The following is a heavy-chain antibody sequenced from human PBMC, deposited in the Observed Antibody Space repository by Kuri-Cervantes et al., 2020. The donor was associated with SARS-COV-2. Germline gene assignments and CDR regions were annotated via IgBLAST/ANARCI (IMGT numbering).Heavy chain of an antibody. D-gene: IGHD6-6*01. J-gene: IGHJ6*03. Sequence: SVKVSCKASGGTFSRFAISWVRQAPGQGLEWMGRIIPIFGTANYAQKFQGRVTITADKSTSTAYMELSSLRSEDTAVYYCAGDVTSSSSVVYYYYMDVWGKGTTVTVS. CDR2: IIPIFGTA. V-gene: IGHV1-69*06. CDR3: AGDVTSSSSVVYYYYMDV. CDR1: GGTFSRFA.